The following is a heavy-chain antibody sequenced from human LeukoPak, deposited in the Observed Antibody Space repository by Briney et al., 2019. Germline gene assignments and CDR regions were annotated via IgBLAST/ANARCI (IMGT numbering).Heavy chain of an antibody. D-gene: IGHD1-14*01. CDR1: GGTFSSYA. CDR3: ASLAGSFLGPTGYDAFDI. CDR2: IIPIFGTA. J-gene: IGHJ3*02. Sequence: SVKVSCKASGGTFSSYAISWVRQAPGQGLEWMGGIIPIFGTANYAQKFQGRVTITTDESTSTAYMELSSLRSEDTAVYYCASLAGSFLGPTGYDAFDIWGQGTMVTVSS. V-gene: IGHV1-69*05.